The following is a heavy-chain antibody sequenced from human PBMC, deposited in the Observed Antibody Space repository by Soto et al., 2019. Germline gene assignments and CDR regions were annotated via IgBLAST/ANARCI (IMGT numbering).Heavy chain of an antibody. J-gene: IGHJ4*02. CDR3: ARGYYDFWSGSPPFEY. CDR1: GGSVSSGSYY. V-gene: IGHV4-61*01. CDR2: IYYSGST. D-gene: IGHD3-3*01. Sequence: SETLSLACTVSGGSVSSGSYYWSWIRQPPGKGLEWIGYIYYSGSTNYNPSLKSRVTISVDTSKNQFSLKLSSVTAADTAVYYCARGYYDFWSGSPPFEYWGQGALVTVSS.